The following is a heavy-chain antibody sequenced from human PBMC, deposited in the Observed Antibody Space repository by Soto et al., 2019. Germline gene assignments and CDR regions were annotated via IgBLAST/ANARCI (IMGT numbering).Heavy chain of an antibody. V-gene: IGHV1-69*01. J-gene: IGHJ3*02. CDR2: IIPIFGTA. Sequence: QVQLVQSGAEVKKPGSSVKVSCKASGGTFSSYAISWVRQAPGQGLEWMGGIIPIFGTANYAQKFQGRVKNTAGQSNKQGYMELGSPESGGPALDYFWRNPSFESGLDFHWAGAFDNWGQRKNVTVSS. CDR1: GGTFSSYA. CDR3: WRNPSFESGLDFHWAGAFDN. D-gene: IGHD1-26*01.